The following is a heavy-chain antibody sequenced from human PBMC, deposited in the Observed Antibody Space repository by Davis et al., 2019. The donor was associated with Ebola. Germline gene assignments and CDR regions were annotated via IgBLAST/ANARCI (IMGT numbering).Heavy chain of an antibody. Sequence: MPSETLSLTCAVYGASFSGYYWSWIRQPPGKGPEWIGEINRGGGTNYNPSLKSRVTISSDMSKKQFSLKLSSVTAADTAVYFCARGRTGSDHPRLDSWGQGTLVTVSS. D-gene: IGHD7-27*01. J-gene: IGHJ4*02. CDR2: INRGGGT. V-gene: IGHV4-34*01. CDR3: ARGRTGSDHPRLDS. CDR1: GASFSGYY.